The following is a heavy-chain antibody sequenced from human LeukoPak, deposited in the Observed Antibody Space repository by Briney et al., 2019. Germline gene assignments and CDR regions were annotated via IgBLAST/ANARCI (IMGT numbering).Heavy chain of an antibody. V-gene: IGHV4-61*10. CDR2: IYYSGST. CDR3: ARAPTYYDILTGYPDY. J-gene: IGHJ4*02. CDR1: GGSISSGSYY. Sequence: SETLSLTCTVSGGSISSGSYYWSWIRQPAGKGLEWIGYIYYSGSTNYNPSLKSRVTISVDTSKNQFSLKLSSVTAADTAVYYCARAPTYYDILTGYPDYWGQGTLVTVSS. D-gene: IGHD3-9*01.